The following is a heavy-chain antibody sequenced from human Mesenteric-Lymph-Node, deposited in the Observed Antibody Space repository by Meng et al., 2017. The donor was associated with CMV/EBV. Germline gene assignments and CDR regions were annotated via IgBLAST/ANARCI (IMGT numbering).Heavy chain of an antibody. J-gene: IGHJ4*02. V-gene: IGHV3-23*03. CDR3: AKDLRDYGNDC. Sequence: GGSLRLSCAASGFPFATSAMIWVRQAPGKGLEWVSVIYSGGTGIVYADPVKGRFTISRDDSKNTLYLQMNSLRVEDTAMYYCAKDLRDYGNDCWGQGTLVTVSS. D-gene: IGHD4/OR15-4a*01. CDR1: GFPFATSA. CDR2: IYSGGTGI.